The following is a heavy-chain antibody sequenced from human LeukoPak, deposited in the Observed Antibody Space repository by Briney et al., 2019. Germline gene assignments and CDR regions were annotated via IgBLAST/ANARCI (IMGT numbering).Heavy chain of an antibody. CDR3: AAKIRGNNPFDY. CDR2: ISGSGGTT. CDR1: GFTFSSCA. Sequence: GGSLRLSCAASGFTFSSCAMSWVRQAPGKGLEWVSAISGSGGTTYYADSVKGHFTISRDNSKNTLYLQMNSLRAEDTAVYYCAAKIRGNNPFDYWGQGTLVTVSS. J-gene: IGHJ4*02. D-gene: IGHD1/OR15-1a*01. V-gene: IGHV3-23*01.